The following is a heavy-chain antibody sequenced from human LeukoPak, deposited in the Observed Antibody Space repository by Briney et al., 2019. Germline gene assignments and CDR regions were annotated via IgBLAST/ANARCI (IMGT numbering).Heavy chain of an antibody. D-gene: IGHD3-22*01. CDR2: IIPILGLA. CDR1: GGTFSSYA. V-gene: IGHV1-69*04. J-gene: IGHJ4*02. CDR3: ASPSGYYPSSSYSRDY. Sequence: SVKVSCKASGGTFSSYAISWVRQAPGQGLEWMGRIIPILGLADYAQKFQGRVTITADKSTSTAYMELSSLRSEDTAIYHCASPSGYYPSSSYSRDYWGQGTRVTVSS.